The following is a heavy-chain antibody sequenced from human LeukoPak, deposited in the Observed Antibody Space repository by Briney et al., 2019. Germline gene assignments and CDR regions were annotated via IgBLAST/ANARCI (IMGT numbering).Heavy chain of an antibody. D-gene: IGHD1-1*01. CDR1: GFTFSTSA. CDR3: AKGGHDDNPFYW. Sequence: PGGTLRLYCAASGFTFSTSAMGRVRQAPGKGLEGVSSIKGGGGDPFYADSVKGRFTISRDNSKNTLFLQLNSLRAEDTAVYYCAKGGHDDNPFYWWGQGTLVTVSS. J-gene: IGHJ4*02. V-gene: IGHV3-23*01. CDR2: IKGGGGDP.